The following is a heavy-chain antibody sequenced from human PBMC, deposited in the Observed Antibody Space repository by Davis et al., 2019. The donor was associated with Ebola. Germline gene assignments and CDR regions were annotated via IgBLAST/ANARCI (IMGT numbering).Heavy chain of an antibody. CDR3: ARDRGFFWFDP. D-gene: IGHD1-26*01. V-gene: IGHV3-7*01. CDR1: GFTFSSYW. CDR2: IKQDGSEK. Sequence: GESLKISCAASGFTFSSYWMSWVCQAPGKGLEWVANIKQDGSEKYYVDSVKGRFTISRDNAKNSLYLQMNSLRAEDTAVYYCARDRGFFWFDPWGQGTLVTVSS. J-gene: IGHJ5*02.